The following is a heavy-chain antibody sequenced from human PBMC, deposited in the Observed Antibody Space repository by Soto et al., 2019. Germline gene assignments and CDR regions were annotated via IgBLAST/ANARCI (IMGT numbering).Heavy chain of an antibody. CDR1: GFTFSSYA. V-gene: IGHV3-23*01. Sequence: GGSLRLSCAASGFTFSSYAMSWVRQAPGKGLEWVSAISGSGGSNYYADSVKGRFTISRDNSKNTLYLQMNSLRAEDTAVYYCAKDLGFYDSSGYYSDYWGQGTLVTVSS. D-gene: IGHD3-22*01. CDR3: AKDLGFYDSSGYYSDY. CDR2: ISGSGGSN. J-gene: IGHJ4*02.